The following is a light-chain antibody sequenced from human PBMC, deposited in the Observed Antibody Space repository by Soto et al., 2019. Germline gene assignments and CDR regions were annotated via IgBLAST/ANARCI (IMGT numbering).Light chain of an antibody. V-gene: IGKV3-11*01. Sequence: EIVLTQSPATLSLSPGERATLSCRASQNVNSYLAWYQQKPGQAPRLLIYDASNRATGIPARFSGSGSGTDFTLTISSLEPEDFAVYYCQQRSNWPPLTFGGGNKVEIK. CDR3: QQRSNWPPLT. CDR2: DAS. J-gene: IGKJ4*01. CDR1: QNVNSY.